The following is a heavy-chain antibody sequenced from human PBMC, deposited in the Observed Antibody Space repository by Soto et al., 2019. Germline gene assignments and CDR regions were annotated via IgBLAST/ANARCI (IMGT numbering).Heavy chain of an antibody. Sequence: PSETLSLTCTVSGDSISDSTYYWGWVRQSPGQGLEWFGSIYYDGTTFYNPSLKSRLTISVDTSKNQFSLKLSSVSAADTALYYCARRLYYDSSGFEGGGMDVWGQGTTVTVSS. J-gene: IGHJ6*02. CDR1: GDSISDSTYY. D-gene: IGHD3-22*01. CDR3: ARRLYYDSSGFEGGGMDV. CDR2: IYYDGTT. V-gene: IGHV4-39*01.